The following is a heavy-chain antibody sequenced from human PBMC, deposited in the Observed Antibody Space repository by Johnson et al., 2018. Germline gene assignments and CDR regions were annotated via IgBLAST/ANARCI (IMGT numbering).Heavy chain of an antibody. CDR2: ISSGVITT. V-gene: IGHV3-11*04. CDR3: ARAVVADHYYYYYMDV. D-gene: IGHD2-15*01. J-gene: IGHJ6*03. Sequence: QVQLVQSGGGLVKPGGSLRLSCEASGFTFRDYYMSWVRQAPGKGLEWISYISSGVITTYYADSVKGRFTISRDNAKNSLYLKINSVRAEDTAFYYCARAVVADHYYYYYMDVWGKGTTVTGSS. CDR1: GFTFRDYY.